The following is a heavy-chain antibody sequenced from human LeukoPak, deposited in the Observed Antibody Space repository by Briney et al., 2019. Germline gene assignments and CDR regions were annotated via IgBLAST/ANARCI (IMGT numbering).Heavy chain of an antibody. V-gene: IGHV1-2*02. Sequence: ASVKVSCKASGYTFTAYYMHWVRQAPGQGLEWMGWINPNSGGTSYAQKFQGRVTMTRDTSTSTVYMELSSLRSEDTAVYYCARGRSSQFNAFDIWGQGTMVTVSS. CDR2: INPNSGGT. CDR1: GYTFTAYY. J-gene: IGHJ3*02. CDR3: ARGRSSQFNAFDI.